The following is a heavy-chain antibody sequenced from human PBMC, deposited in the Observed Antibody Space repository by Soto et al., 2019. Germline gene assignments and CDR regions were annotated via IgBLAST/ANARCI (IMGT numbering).Heavy chain of an antibody. CDR1: GGSFSGYY. V-gene: IGHV4-34*01. CDR3: AREQGGRIAAAGTADY. Sequence: LSLTCAVYGGSFSGYYWSWTRQPPGKGLEWIGEINHSGSTNYNPSLKSRVTISVDTSKNQFSLKLSSVTAADTAVYYCAREQGGRIAAAGTADYWGQGTLVTVSS. J-gene: IGHJ4*02. CDR2: INHSGST. D-gene: IGHD6-13*01.